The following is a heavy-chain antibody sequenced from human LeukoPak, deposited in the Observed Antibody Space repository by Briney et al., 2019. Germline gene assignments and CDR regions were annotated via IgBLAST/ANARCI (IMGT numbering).Heavy chain of an antibody. V-gene: IGHV1-2*02. CDR1: GYTFTGYY. D-gene: IGHD6-19*01. CDR3: ARVNDKQWGYYYMDV. CDR2: INPNSGGT. Sequence: ASVKVSCKASGYTFTGYYMHWVRQAPGQGLEWMGWINPNSGGTNYAQKFQGRVTMTRDTSISTAYMELSRLRSDDTAVYYCARVNDKQWGYYYMDVWGKGTTVTISS. J-gene: IGHJ6*03.